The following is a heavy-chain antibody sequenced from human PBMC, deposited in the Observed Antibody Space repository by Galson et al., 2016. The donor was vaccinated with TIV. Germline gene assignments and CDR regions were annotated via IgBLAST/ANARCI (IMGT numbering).Heavy chain of an antibody. V-gene: IGHV1-46*01. Sequence: PGQGLEWMGVIDPSSGGTTYAQKFQARLIMTRDTSTTTVYMDLSSLKSGDTAVYYCTRDLGRLRDYWGQGTLVTVSS. J-gene: IGHJ4*02. CDR3: TRDLGRLRDY. CDR2: IDPSSGGT. D-gene: IGHD1-26*01.